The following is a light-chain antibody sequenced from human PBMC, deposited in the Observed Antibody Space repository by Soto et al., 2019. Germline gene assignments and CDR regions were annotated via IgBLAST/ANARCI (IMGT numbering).Light chain of an antibody. J-gene: IGLJ1*01. CDR1: SSDVGGYNY. CDR2: DVT. V-gene: IGLV2-11*01. CDR3: CSYAGSYTYV. Sequence: QSALTQPRSVSGSPGQSVTISCTGTSSDVGGYNYVSWYQQHPGKAPKLMIYDVTKRPSGVPDRFSGSKSDNTASLTISGLQADDEADYYCCSYAGSYTYVFGIGTKVTVL.